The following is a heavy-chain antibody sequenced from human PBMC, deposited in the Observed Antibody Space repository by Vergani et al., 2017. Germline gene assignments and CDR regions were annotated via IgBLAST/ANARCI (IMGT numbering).Heavy chain of an antibody. CDR1: GFTLSNYD. J-gene: IGHJ4*02. CDR2: IQFDGSNQ. D-gene: IGHD3-16*01. V-gene: IGHV3-30*02. CDR3: AKHFRGWGIDY. Sequence: QVQLVESGRGVVQRGGSLRLSCATSGFTLSNYDMQWIRQGPGKGLEFVAFIQFDGSNQYYADSVKGRFTLSRDFSKNTLYLQVNSLRTDDTATYYCAKHFRGWGIDYWGQGTQVIVSS.